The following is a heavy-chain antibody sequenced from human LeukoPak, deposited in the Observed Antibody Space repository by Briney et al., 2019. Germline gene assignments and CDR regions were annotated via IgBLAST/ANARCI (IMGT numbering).Heavy chain of an antibody. J-gene: IGHJ4*02. Sequence: SGPTLVEPTQTLTLTCTFSGFSLSTSGVGVGWIRQPPGKALEWLAVIYWDDDKRYSPSLKSRLTIIKDTSKNQVLLVMTNMDPVDTATYYCAHRVPIRGSWNEAIFDYWGQGTLVTVSS. CDR1: GFSLSTSGVG. D-gene: IGHD1-1*01. CDR2: IYWDDDK. V-gene: IGHV2-5*02. CDR3: AHRVPIRGSWNEAIFDY.